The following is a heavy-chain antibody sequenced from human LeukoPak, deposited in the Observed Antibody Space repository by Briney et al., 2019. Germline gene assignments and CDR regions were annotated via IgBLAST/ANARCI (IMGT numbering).Heavy chain of an antibody. D-gene: IGHD4-17*01. CDR3: ARGGYGAGFDY. V-gene: IGHV4-59*08. CDR2: IYYSGST. CDR1: GGSISSYY. Sequence: SETLSLTCTVSGGSISSYYWSWIRQTPGKGLGWSGYIYYSGSTNYNPSLKSRVTISVDTSKNQFSLKLSSVTAADTAVYFCARGGYGAGFDYWGQGTLVTVSS. J-gene: IGHJ4*02.